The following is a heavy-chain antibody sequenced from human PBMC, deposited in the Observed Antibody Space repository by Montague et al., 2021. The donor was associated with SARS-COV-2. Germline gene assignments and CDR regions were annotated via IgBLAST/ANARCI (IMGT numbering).Heavy chain of an antibody. V-gene: IGHV4-59*07. CDR2: IYYSGST. CDR1: GRSISRYY. CDR3: ARSRENYNSLTGYPYYFDY. Sequence: SDTLSLTCTVSGRSISRYYWNWIRQPPGKGLEWIAYIYYSGSTNYNSSLKSRVTISVDTSKNQFSLKLSSVTAADTAVYYCARSRENYNSLTGYPYYFDYWGQGTLVTVSS. D-gene: IGHD3-9*01. J-gene: IGHJ4*02.